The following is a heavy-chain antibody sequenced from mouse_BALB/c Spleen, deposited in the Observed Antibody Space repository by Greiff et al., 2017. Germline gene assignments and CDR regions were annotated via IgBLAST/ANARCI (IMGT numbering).Heavy chain of an antibody. V-gene: IGHV1-63*02. CDR2: IYPGGGYT. CDR1: GYTFTNYW. J-gene: IGHJ4*01. D-gene: IGHD2-10*02. Sequence: LQESGAELVRPGTSVKISCKASGYTFTNYWLGWVKQRPGHGLEWIGDIYPGGGYTNYNEKFKGKATLTADTSSSTAYMQLSSLTSEDSAVYFCARGYGTYYAMDYWGQGTSVTVSS. CDR3: ARGYGTYYAMDY.